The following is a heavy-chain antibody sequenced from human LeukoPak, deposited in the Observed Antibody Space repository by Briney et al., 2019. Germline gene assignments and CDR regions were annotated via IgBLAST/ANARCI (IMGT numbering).Heavy chain of an antibody. Sequence: GGSLRLSCAASGFTVSRNYMTWVRQAPGKGLEWVSIIYAGGMTYYADSVKGRFTISRDNSKNMLYLQMNSLRAADTAVYYCARGTSRTSPLSGYYRGYFDYWGQGTLVTVSS. J-gene: IGHJ4*02. V-gene: IGHV3-66*02. D-gene: IGHD3-3*01. CDR2: IYAGGMT. CDR3: ARGTSRTSPLSGYYRGYFDY. CDR1: GFTVSRNY.